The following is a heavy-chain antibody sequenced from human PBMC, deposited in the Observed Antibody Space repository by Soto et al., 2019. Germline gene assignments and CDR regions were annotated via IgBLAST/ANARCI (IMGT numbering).Heavy chain of an antibody. J-gene: IGHJ6*02. V-gene: IGHV3-33*01. CDR3: ARVAVLIWYGELFDYYGLDV. Sequence: ESGGGVVQPGRSLRLSCAASGFNFSTYGMHWVRQAPGRGLEWLAHVWHDGSNKYYADSVKGRFTIARDNSKNTLYLQMNSLRVEDTAVYYCARVAVLIWYGELFDYYGLDVWGQGTTVTVSS. CDR1: GFNFSTYG. D-gene: IGHD3-10*01. CDR2: VWHDGSNK.